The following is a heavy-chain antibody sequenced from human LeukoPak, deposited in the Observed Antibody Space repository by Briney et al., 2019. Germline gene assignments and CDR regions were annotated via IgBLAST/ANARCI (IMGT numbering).Heavy chain of an antibody. V-gene: IGHV3-48*01. Sequence: PGGSLRLSCEASGFTLSRYSINWVRQAPGKGLDWISFISSSGQTTFYADSVKGRFTVSRDNANNSLYLQMSSLRGDDTGLYYCARATEADCTPTTCLDEFDHWGRGTLVTVSS. J-gene: IGHJ4*02. CDR1: GFTLSRYS. CDR3: ARATEADCTPTTCLDEFDH. CDR2: ISSSGQTT. D-gene: IGHD2-8*01.